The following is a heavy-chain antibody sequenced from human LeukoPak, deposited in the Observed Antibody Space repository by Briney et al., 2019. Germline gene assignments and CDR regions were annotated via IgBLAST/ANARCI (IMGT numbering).Heavy chain of an antibody. Sequence: ASVKVSCKASGYTFTSYYMHWVRQAPGQGLEWMGIINPSGGSTSYAQKFQGRVTMTRDTSTSTVYMELSSLRSEDTAVYYCAGEPRPYKSSPAGVGLPAAPRPFDYWGQGTLVTVSS. CDR3: AGEPRPYKSSPAGVGLPAAPRPFDY. V-gene: IGHV1-46*01. D-gene: IGHD2-2*01. J-gene: IGHJ4*02. CDR1: GYTFTSYY. CDR2: INPSGGST.